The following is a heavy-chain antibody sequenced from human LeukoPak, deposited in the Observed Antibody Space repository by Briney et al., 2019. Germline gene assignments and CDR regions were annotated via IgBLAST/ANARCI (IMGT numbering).Heavy chain of an antibody. CDR2: TNNDGSTT. V-gene: IGHV3-74*01. J-gene: IGHJ5*02. Sequence: TGGSLRLSCAASGFTFSSYWMHWVRQAPGKGLMWVSHTNNDGSTTTYADSVKGRFTISRDNAKNTLYLQMNSLRAEDTALYYCARGTAGFDPWGQGTLVTVSS. CDR3: ARGTAGFDP. CDR1: GFTFSSYW.